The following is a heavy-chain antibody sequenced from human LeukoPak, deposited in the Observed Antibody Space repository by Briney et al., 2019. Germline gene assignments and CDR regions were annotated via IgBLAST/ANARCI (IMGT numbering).Heavy chain of an antibody. CDR1: GGSISSGGYS. V-gene: IGHV4-30-2*01. CDR2: IYHSGST. D-gene: IGHD2-2*01. CDR3: ARGVGYCSSTSCQGFDY. J-gene: IGHJ4*02. Sequence: SETLSLTCAVSGGSISSGGYSWSWIRQPPGKGLEWIGYIYHSGSTYYNPSLKSRVTISVGRSKNQFSLKLSSVTAADTAVYYCARGVGYCSSTSCQGFDYWGQGTLVTVSS.